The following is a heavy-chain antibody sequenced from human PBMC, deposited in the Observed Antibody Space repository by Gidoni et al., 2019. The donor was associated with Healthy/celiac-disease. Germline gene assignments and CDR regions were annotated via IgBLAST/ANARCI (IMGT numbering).Heavy chain of an antibody. CDR2: IWYDGSNK. D-gene: IGHD3-3*01. Sequence: QVQLVESGGGVVQPGRSLRLSCAASGFTFSSYGTPWVRPAPGTGRGWVAVIWYDGSNKYYADSVKGRFTISRDNSKNTLYLQMNSLRAEDTAVYYCARGALYYDFWSGYSFDPWGQGTLVTVSS. CDR1: GFTFSSYG. CDR3: ARGALYYDFWSGYSFDP. V-gene: IGHV3-33*01. J-gene: IGHJ5*02.